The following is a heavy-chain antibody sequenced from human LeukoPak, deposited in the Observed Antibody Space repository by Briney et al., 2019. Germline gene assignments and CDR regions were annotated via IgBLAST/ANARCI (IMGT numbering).Heavy chain of an antibody. V-gene: IGHV4-59*01. CDR2: IYYSGST. CDR1: GGSISSYY. Sequence: SETLSLTCTVSGGSISSYYWSWIRQPPGKGLEWIGYIYYSGSTNYNPSPKSRVTISVDTSKNQFSLKLSSVTAADTAVYYCASGYDYGRFDYWGQGTLVTVSS. D-gene: IGHD5-12*01. CDR3: ASGYDYGRFDY. J-gene: IGHJ4*02.